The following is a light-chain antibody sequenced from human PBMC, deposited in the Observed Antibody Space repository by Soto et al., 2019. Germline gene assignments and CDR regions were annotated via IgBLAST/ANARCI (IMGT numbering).Light chain of an antibody. CDR3: SSYAGSNNWV. CDR1: SSDVADYNY. V-gene: IGLV2-8*01. J-gene: IGLJ3*02. CDR2: EVS. Sequence: QSALTQPPSASGSPGQSVTISCTGTSSDVADYNYVSWYQQYPGKAPKLMIYEVSKRPSGVPDRFSGSKSGNTASLTVSGLQADDEADYYCSSYAGSNNWVFGGGTQLTVL.